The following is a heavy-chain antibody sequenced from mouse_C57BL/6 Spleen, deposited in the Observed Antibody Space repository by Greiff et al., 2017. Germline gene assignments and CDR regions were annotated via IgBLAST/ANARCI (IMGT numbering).Heavy chain of an antibody. J-gene: IGHJ3*01. V-gene: IGHV1-81*01. Sequence: QVQLQQSGAELARPGASVKLSCKASGYTFTSYGISWVKQRTGQGLEWIGEIYPRSGNTYYNEKFKGKATLTADKSSSTAYMELRSLTSEDSAVYFCARRTAQALFAYWGQGTLVTVSA. D-gene: IGHD3-2*02. CDR1: GYTFTSYG. CDR3: ARRTAQALFAY. CDR2: IYPRSGNT.